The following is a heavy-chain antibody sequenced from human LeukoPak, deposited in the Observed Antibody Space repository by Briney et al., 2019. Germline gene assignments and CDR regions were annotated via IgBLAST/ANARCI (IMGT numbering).Heavy chain of an antibody. V-gene: IGHV3-23*01. D-gene: IGHD3-3*01. J-gene: IGHJ6*03. CDR3: ARSPEQVVFGYYSFYMDV. Sequence: GGSLRLSCAASGFTFSSYAMSWVRQAPGEGLEWVSDISGSGGSTYYADSVKGLFTISRDNSKNTLQLQTNSLRAEDTAVYSCARSPEQVVFGYYSFYMDVWGKGTTVTVSS. CDR1: GFTFSSYA. CDR2: ISGSGGST.